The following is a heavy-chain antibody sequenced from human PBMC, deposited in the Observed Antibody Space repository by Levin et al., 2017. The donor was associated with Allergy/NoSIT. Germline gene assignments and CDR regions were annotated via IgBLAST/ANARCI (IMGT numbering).Heavy chain of an antibody. J-gene: IGHJ4*02. CDR3: AREGGSSWYLLQASVGGTNKNYFDY. Sequence: LSLTCAASGFTFSSYPMHWVRQAPGKGLEWVTLISSGGNNKYYADSVKGRFTISRDNSKNTLYLQMNSLRTEDTAVYYCAREGGSSWYLLQASVGGTNKNYFDYWGQGTLVTVSS. D-gene: IGHD6-13*01. CDR1: GFTFSSYP. CDR2: ISSGGNNK. V-gene: IGHV3-30*04.